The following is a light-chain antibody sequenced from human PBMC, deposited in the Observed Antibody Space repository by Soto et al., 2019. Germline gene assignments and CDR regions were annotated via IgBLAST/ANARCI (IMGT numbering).Light chain of an antibody. CDR2: GAS. J-gene: IGKJ1*01. CDR1: QSVSSSY. CDR3: HQYGGSPRT. V-gene: IGKV3-20*01. Sequence: DIVLTQSPGTLSLSPGERATLSCRASQSVSSSYLAWYQQKPGQAPSLLIYGASIRATGIPDRFSGSGSGTDFTLAISRLEPEDFAVDYCHQYGGSPRTLGQGTKVEIK.